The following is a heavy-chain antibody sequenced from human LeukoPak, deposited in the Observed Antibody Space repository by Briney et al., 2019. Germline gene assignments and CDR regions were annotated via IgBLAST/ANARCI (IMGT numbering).Heavy chain of an antibody. J-gene: IGHJ5*02. CDR1: GGSISSYY. CDR2: IYYSGST. CDR3: ARFAPSARLQLANWFDP. Sequence: SETLSLTCTVSGGSISSYYWSWIRQPPGKGLEWIGYIYYSGSTNYNPSLKSRVTISVDTSKNQFSLKLSSVTAADTAVYYCARFAPSARLQLANWFDPWGQGTLVTVSS. D-gene: IGHD5-24*01. V-gene: IGHV4-59*08.